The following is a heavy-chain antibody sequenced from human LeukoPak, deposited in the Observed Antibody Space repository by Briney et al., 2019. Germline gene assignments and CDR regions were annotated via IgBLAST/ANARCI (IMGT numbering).Heavy chain of an antibody. J-gene: IGHJ5*02. V-gene: IGHV3-30-3*01. CDR3: ARGGYHILTGYYENWFDP. CDR1: GFPFSSYW. CDR2: ISYDGSNK. D-gene: IGHD3-9*01. Sequence: GGSLRLSCVASGFPFSSYWMTWVRQAPGKGLEWVAVISYDGSNKYYADSVKGRFTISRDNSKNTLYLQMNSLRAEDTAVYYCARGGYHILTGYYENWFDPWGQGTLVTVSS.